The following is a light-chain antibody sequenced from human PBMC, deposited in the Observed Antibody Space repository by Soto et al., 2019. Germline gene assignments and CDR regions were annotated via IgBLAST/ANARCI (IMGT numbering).Light chain of an antibody. V-gene: IGKV1-12*01. CDR2: AAS. CDR1: QGITNW. CDR3: HQTYNTLYT. J-gene: IGKJ2*01. Sequence: DIQMTQTPSSVSAAVGDRVTITCRASQGITNWLAWYQQKPGKAPKLLIYAASGLPSGVPSRFSGSGSGTEFSLTISSLQPEDSATYYCHQTYNTLYTFGQGTKVDIK.